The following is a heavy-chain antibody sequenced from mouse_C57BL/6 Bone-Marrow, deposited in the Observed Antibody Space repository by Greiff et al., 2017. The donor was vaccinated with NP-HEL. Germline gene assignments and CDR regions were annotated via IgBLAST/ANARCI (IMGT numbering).Heavy chain of an antibody. D-gene: IGHD2-1*01. V-gene: IGHV14-3*01. CDR2: IDPANGNT. CDR3: ARGSMVTLYRYAMDY. CDR1: GFNIKNTY. J-gene: IGHJ4*01. Sequence: DVQLQESVAELVRPGASVKLSCTASGFNIKNTYMHWVKQRPEQGLEWIGRIDPANGNTKYAPKFQGKATITADTSSNTAYLQLSSLTSEDTAIYYCARGSMVTLYRYAMDYWGQGTSVTVSS.